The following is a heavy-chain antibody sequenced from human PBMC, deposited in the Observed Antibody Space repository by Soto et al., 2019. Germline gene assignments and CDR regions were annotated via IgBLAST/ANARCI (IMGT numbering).Heavy chain of an antibody. CDR2: INPNSGGT. J-gene: IGHJ4*02. D-gene: IGHD1-26*01. V-gene: IGHV1-2*02. CDR3: AREYSGSAFDY. Sequence: ASVKVSCKASGYTFTGCYMHWVRQAPGQGLEWMGWINPNSGGTNYAQKFQGRVTMTRDTSISTAYMELSRLRSDDTAAYYCAREYSGSAFDYWGQGTLVTVSS. CDR1: GYTFTGCY.